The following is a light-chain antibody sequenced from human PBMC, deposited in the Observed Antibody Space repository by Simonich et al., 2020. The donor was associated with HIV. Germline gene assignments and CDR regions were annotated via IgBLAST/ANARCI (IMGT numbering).Light chain of an antibody. CDR1: QSVRSY. V-gene: IGKV3-15*01. J-gene: IGKJ1*01. CDR3: QQYNNWPRT. CDR2: DTS. Sequence: EIVLTQSPATLSLSPGERATLSCRASQSVRSYLAWYQQKPGQAPRLLIYDTSTRATGIPARFSGSGSGTEFTLTISSLQSEDFAVYYCQQYNNWPRTFGQGTKVEIK.